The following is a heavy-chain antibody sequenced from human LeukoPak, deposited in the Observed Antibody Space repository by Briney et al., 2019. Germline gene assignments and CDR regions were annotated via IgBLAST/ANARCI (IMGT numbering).Heavy chain of an antibody. CDR3: ARGVTAALYDAFDI. V-gene: IGHV3-33*01. D-gene: IGHD2-21*02. J-gene: IGHJ3*02. CDR1: GFTFSSYG. CDR2: IWYDGSDK. Sequence: GGSLRLSCAASGFTFSSYGMHWVRQAPGKGLEWVAVIWYDGSDKYYAESVKGRFTISRDNSKNTLYLQMNSLRAEDTAVYYCARGVTAALYDAFDIWGQGTMVTVSS.